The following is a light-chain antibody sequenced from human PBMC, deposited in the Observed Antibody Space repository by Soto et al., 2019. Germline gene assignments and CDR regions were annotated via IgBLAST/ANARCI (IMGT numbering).Light chain of an antibody. CDR2: DSS. CDR3: QQYDISPWT. CDR1: QSLSSNF. V-gene: IGKV3-20*01. J-gene: IGKJ1*01. Sequence: EIVLKQSPGTVSLSPGERATLYRRASQSLSSNFLAWYQQKPGQPPRLLIYDSSTRATGFPDRFSGSGSGTDFTLTIIRLEPEDFAVYYCQQYDISPWTFGQGTKADIK.